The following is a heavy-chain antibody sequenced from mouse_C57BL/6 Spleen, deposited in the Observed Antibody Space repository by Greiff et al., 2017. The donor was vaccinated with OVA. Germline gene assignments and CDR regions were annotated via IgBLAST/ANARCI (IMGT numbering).Heavy chain of an antibody. CDR1: GYTFTSYW. CDR2: IDPNSGRT. Sequence: VQLQQPGAELVKPGASVKLSCKASGYTFTSYWMHWVKQRPGRGLEWIGRIDPNSGRTKYNEKFKSKATLTVDKPSSTAYMQLSSLTSEDSAVYYCARGGNYGGMDYWGQGTSVTVSS. CDR3: ARGGNYGGMDY. D-gene: IGHD2-1*01. V-gene: IGHV1-72*01. J-gene: IGHJ4*01.